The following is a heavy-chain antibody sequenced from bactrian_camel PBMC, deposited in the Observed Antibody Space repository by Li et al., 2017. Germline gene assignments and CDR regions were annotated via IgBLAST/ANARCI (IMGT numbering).Heavy chain of an antibody. CDR2: ARTAGGGT. V-gene: IGHV3S54*01. CDR3: AVGHWGGGVCFPAADY. J-gene: IGHJ4*01. Sequence: HVQLVESGGGSVQAGGSLRLSCAVSGDTRSARCMGWFRQAPGKEREGVAAARTAGGGTYYGDSAKGRFTIAHDSAKNILFLQMNRLTPEDTAMYYCAVGHWGGGVCFPAADYWGQGTQVTVS. CDR1: GDTRSARC. D-gene: IGHD5*01.